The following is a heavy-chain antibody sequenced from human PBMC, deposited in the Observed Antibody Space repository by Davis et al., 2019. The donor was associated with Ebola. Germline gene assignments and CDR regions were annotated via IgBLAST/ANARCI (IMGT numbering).Heavy chain of an antibody. D-gene: IGHD3-9*01. V-gene: IGHV3-20*01. J-gene: IGHJ5*02. CDR1: GFTFVDYA. CDR2: INWVGGRK. CDR3: ARVDAMTDYSRFDR. Sequence: PGGSLRLSCAVSGFTFVDYAMTWVRLAPGKGLEWVYGINWVGGRKGNADSVKGRFTVSSDNANSSLYLQMKSLRAEDTALYHCARVDAMTDYSRFDRWVQGTLVTVSS.